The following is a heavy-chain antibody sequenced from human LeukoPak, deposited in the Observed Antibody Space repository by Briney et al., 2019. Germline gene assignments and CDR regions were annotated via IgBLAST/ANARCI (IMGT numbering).Heavy chain of an antibody. J-gene: IGHJ5*02. V-gene: IGHV3-7*01. D-gene: IGHD3-10*01. CDR2: IKQDGTEK. CDR3: ARPLLYYYGSETYFWFDL. CDR1: GFTFTTYW. Sequence: GGSLRLSCAASGFTFTTYWMSWVRQAPGKGLEWVANIKQDGTEKYYVDSVKGRFTISRDNAENSLYLQMNSLRAEDTAFYYCARPLLYYYGSETYFWFDLWGQGTLVTVSS.